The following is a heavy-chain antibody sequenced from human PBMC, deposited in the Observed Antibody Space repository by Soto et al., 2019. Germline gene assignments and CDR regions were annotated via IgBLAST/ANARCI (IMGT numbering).Heavy chain of an antibody. CDR2: IYYSGST. V-gene: IGHV4-59*01. J-gene: IGHJ4*02. Sequence: SETLSLTCTVSGGSISSYYWSWIRQPPGKGLEWIGYIYYSGSTNYNPSLKSRVTISVDTSKNQFSLKLSSVTAADTAVYYCAKAGSGDIVATDDYWGQGTLVTVSS. CDR3: AKAGSGDIVATDDY. D-gene: IGHD5-12*01. CDR1: GGSISSYY.